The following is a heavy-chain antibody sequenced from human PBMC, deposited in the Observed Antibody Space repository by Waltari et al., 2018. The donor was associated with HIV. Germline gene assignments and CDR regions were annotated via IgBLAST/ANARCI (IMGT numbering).Heavy chain of an antibody. D-gene: IGHD3-10*01. CDR2: IKQDGSEK. Sequence: EVQLVESGGGLVQPGGSLRLSCAASGFTFSSYWMSWVRQVPGKGLELVANIKQDGSEKYYVDSVKGRFTISRDNAKNSLYLQMNSLRAEDTAVYYCARDVYYGSGQSSRAFDIWGQGTMVTVSS. CDR1: GFTFSSYW. V-gene: IGHV3-7*01. CDR3: ARDVYYGSGQSSRAFDI. J-gene: IGHJ3*02.